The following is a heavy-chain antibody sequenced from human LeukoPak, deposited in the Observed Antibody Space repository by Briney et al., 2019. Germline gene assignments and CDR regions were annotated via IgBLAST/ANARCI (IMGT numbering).Heavy chain of an antibody. Sequence: SETLSLTCTVSGGSLSSYYWSWIRQPPGKGLEWIGSIHHSGRTYYNPSLKSRVTISVDTSKNQFSLKLSSVTAADTAVYYCARDHLANLASRLFDPWGQGTLVTVSS. CDR2: IHHSGRT. V-gene: IGHV4-38-2*02. CDR3: ARDHLANLASRLFDP. J-gene: IGHJ5*02. D-gene: IGHD3-3*01. CDR1: GGSLSSYY.